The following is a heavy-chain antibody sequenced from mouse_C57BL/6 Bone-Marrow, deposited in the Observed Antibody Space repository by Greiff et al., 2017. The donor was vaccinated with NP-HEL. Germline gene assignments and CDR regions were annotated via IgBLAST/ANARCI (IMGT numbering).Heavy chain of an antibody. J-gene: IGHJ4*01. Sequence: EVHLVESGGGLVQPGGSLKLSCAASGFTFSDYGMAWVRQAPRQGPEWVAFISNLAYSIYYADTVTGRFTLSRENAKNTLYLEMSSLRSEDTAMYYCARHSGFDGNYAMDYWGQGTSVTVSA. CDR2: ISNLAYSI. D-gene: IGHD2-1*01. V-gene: IGHV5-15*01. CDR1: GFTFSDYG. CDR3: ARHSGFDGNYAMDY.